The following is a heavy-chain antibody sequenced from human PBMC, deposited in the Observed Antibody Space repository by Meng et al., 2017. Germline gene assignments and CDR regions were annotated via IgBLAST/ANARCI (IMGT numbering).Heavy chain of an antibody. CDR3: TVGRGYYYGLDY. D-gene: IGHD3-22*01. Sequence: GESLKISCTASGFTFGDFAMSWFRQAPGKGLEWVGFIRSKPYGGTPDYAASVKGRFTISRDDSENIAYLQMTSLETEDTAVYYCTVGRGYYYGLDYWGQGTLVTVSS. V-gene: IGHV3-49*03. J-gene: IGHJ4*02. CDR1: GFTFGDFA. CDR2: IRSKPYGGTP.